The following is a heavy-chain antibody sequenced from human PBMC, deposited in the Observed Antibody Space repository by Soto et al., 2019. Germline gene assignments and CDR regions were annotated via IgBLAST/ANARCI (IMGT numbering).Heavy chain of an antibody. CDR2: ITASGYSA. J-gene: IGHJ4*02. CDR1: GLAFSNYA. V-gene: IGHV3-23*01. D-gene: IGHD3-16*01. CDR3: AKGDLLWDPFDL. Sequence: XVSLRLSCAASGLAFSNYAMTWVRQAPGKGLEWVSIITASGYSAYYGGAVKGRFTTSRDNSRSTLYLQMNGLRADDTAVYYCAKGDLLWDPFDLWGQGALVTVSS.